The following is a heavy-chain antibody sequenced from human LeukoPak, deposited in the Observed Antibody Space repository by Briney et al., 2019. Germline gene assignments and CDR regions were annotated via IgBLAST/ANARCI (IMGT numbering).Heavy chain of an antibody. D-gene: IGHD4-23*01. Sequence: SETLSLTCSVSGASISTYYWSWIRQPPGKGLEWIGYLYFGGSTNYNPSLKSRVTISPDKSKNQFSLKLSSVTTADTAVYYCARSVVTLYWYFDLWGRGTLVTVSS. CDR1: GASISTYY. J-gene: IGHJ2*01. CDR3: ARSVVTLYWYFDL. CDR2: LYFGGST. V-gene: IGHV4-59*01.